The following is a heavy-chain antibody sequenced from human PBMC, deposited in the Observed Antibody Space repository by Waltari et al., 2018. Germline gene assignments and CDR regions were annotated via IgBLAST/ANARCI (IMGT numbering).Heavy chain of an antibody. V-gene: IGHV4-34*01. D-gene: IGHD2-15*01. CDR1: GGSFSGYY. CDR2: INHSGCT. J-gene: IGHJ6*02. Sequence: QVQLQQWGAGLLKPSETLSLTCAVYGGSFSGYYWSWIRQPPGKGLEWIGEINHSGCTNYNPSRKSRVTISVDTSKNQFALKLSSVTAADTAVYYCARGKRLVATVAYGMDVWGQGTTVTVSS. CDR3: ARGKRLVATVAYGMDV.